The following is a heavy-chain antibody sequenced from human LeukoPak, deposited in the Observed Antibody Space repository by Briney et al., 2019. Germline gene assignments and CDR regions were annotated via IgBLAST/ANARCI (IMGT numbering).Heavy chain of an antibody. CDR2: IWYDGSNK. CDR3: ARCGSYYHDSSGYYLYYYYGMDV. Sequence: GGSLRLSCAASGFTFSSYGMHWVRQAPGKGLEWVAVIWYDGSNKYYADSVKGRFTISRDNSKNTLYLQMNSLRAEDTAVYYCARCGSYYHDSSGYYLYYYYGMDVWGQGTTVTVSS. D-gene: IGHD3-22*01. V-gene: IGHV3-33*01. CDR1: GFTFSSYG. J-gene: IGHJ6*02.